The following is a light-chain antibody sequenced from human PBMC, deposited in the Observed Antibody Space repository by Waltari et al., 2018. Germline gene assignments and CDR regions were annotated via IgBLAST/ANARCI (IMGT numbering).Light chain of an antibody. J-gene: IGLJ3*02. CDR2: TDK. CDR1: SSNIGSDT. Sequence: QSVLTQPPSASGTPGQRVTISCSGSSSNIGSDTVNCFQHLPGTAPKLLIYTDKQRPSGVPDRFSGSKSGTSASLAISGLQSEDEADYYCATWDDTLHGCWVFGGGTKLTVL. V-gene: IGLV1-44*01. CDR3: ATWDDTLHGCWV.